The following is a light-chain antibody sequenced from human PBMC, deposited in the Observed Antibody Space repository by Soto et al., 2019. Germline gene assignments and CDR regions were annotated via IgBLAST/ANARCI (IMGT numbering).Light chain of an antibody. CDR1: QSVSSN. V-gene: IGKV3-15*01. CDR2: GAS. J-gene: IGKJ3*01. Sequence: EIVMTQSPATLSVSPGERATLSCRASQSVSSNLAWYQQKPGQAPRLLIYGASTRATGIPARFSGSGSGTDFTLTISSLEPEDFAVYYCQQRSNWRFGPGTKVDIK. CDR3: QQRSNWR.